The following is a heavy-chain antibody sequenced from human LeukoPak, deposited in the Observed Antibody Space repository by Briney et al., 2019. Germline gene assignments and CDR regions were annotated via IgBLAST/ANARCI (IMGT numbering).Heavy chain of an antibody. CDR2: ISSSGSLI. CDR1: GFTFSSYT. Sequence: GSLRLSCAASGFTFSSYTMNWARQAPGKGLQWVSSISSSGSLIYYADSVKGRFTISRDNAKNSLYLQMNSLRAEDTAVYYCASSVVSGYWGQGTLVTVSS. CDR3: ASSVVSGY. V-gene: IGHV3-21*01. J-gene: IGHJ4*02. D-gene: IGHD4-23*01.